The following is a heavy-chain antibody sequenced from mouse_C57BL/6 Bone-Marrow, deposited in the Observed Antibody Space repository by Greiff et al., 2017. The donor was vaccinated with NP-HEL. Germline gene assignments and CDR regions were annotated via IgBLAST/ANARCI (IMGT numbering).Heavy chain of an antibody. J-gene: IGHJ4*01. CDR2: IDPENGDT. V-gene: IGHV14-4*01. CDR1: GFNIKDDY. Sequence: DVKLQESGAELVRPGASVKLSCTASGFNIKDDYMHWVKQRPEQGLEWIGWIDPENGDTEYASKFQGKATISADTSSNTANLQLSSLTAEDTAVYYCTTRDYDPGAIDYWGQGTSVTVSS. CDR3: TTRDYDPGAIDY. D-gene: IGHD2-4*01.